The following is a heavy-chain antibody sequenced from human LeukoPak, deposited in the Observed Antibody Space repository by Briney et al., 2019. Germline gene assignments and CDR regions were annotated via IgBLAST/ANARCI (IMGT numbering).Heavy chain of an antibody. CDR2: IDPSDSYT. J-gene: IGHJ6*02. D-gene: IGHD3-10*01. Sequence: GESLKISCKGSGYSFTSYWISWVRQMPGKGLEWMGRIDPSDSYTNYSPSFQGHVTISADKSISTAYLQWSSLKASDTAMYYCARQPEGCGSGSYYGHLYYYYYGMDVWGQGTTVTVSS. CDR3: ARQPEGCGSGSYYGHLYYYYYGMDV. CDR1: GYSFTSYW. V-gene: IGHV5-10-1*01.